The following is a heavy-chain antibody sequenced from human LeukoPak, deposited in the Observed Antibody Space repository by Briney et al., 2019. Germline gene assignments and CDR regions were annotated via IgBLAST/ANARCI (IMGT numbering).Heavy chain of an antibody. J-gene: IGHJ4*02. V-gene: IGHV3-23*05. Sequence: YYADSVKGRFTISRDNSDNTLYLQMNSLRADDTAVYYCAKGSIYGDYGDFDHWGQGTLVTVSS. D-gene: IGHD4-17*01. CDR3: AKGSIYGDYGDFDH.